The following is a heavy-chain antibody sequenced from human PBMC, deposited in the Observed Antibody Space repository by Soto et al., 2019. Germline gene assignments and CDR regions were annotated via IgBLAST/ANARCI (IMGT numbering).Heavy chain of an antibody. D-gene: IGHD2-15*01. J-gene: IGHJ6*03. CDR1: GGSISSSSYY. CDR3: ARHFSPPHCSGGSCYSIMYPSVYYYYYYMDV. Sequence: SETLSLTCTVSGGSISSSSYYWGWIRQPPGKGLEWIGSIYYSGSTYYNPSLKSRVTISVDTSKNQFSLKLSSVTAADTAVYYCARHFSPPHCSGGSCYSIMYPSVYYYYYYMDVWGKGTTVTVSS. V-gene: IGHV4-39*01. CDR2: IYYSGST.